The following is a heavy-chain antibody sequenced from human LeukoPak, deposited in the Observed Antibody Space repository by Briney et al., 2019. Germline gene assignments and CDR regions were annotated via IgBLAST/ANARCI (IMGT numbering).Heavy chain of an antibody. CDR2: IIPIFGTA. V-gene: IGHV1-69*05. D-gene: IGHD3-22*01. J-gene: IGHJ4*02. CDR3: ARSGEYYDSSGYYYLPPHY. Sequence: ASVKVSCKASGGTFSSYAISWVRQAPGRGLEWMGGIIPIFGTANYAQKFQGRVTITTDESTSTAYMELSSLRSEDTAVYYCARSGEYYDSSGYYYLPPHYWGQGTLVTVSS. CDR1: GGTFSSYA.